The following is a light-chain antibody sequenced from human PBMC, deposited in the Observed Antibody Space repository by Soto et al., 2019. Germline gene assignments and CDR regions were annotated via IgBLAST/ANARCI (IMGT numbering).Light chain of an antibody. J-gene: IGLJ2*01. Sequence: QSALTQPASVSGSPGQSITISCTGTSSDVGGYNFVSWYQQHPGRAPKLMIYDVGKWPSGISHRFSGSKSGNTASLTISGLQAEDEADYYCSSYTTSSTVIFGGGTKVTVL. CDR3: SSYTTSSTVI. V-gene: IGLV2-14*03. CDR2: DVG. CDR1: SSDVGGYNF.